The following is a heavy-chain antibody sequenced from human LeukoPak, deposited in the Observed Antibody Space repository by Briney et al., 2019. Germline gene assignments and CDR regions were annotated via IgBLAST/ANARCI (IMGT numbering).Heavy chain of an antibody. CDR2: IYPRDGST. CDR1: GYTFTSNY. V-gene: IGHV1-46*01. Sequence: ASVKVSCKASGYTFTSNYIHWVRQAPGQGLEWIGMIYPRDGSTSYAQKFQGRVTVTRDASTSTVHMELSGLRSEDTAVYYCARDQEGFDYWGQGTLVTVSS. CDR3: ARDQEGFDY. J-gene: IGHJ4*02.